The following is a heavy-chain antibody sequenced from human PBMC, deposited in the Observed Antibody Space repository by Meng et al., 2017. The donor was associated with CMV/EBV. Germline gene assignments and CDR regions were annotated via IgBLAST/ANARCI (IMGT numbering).Heavy chain of an antibody. CDR2: INHSGST. CDR1: GGSFSGYY. CDR3: ARGRKTYCSSTSCYRYGMDV. V-gene: IGHV4-34*01. Sequence: GSLRLSCAVYGGSFSGYYWSWIRQPPGKGLEWIGEINHSGSTNYNPSLKSRVTISVDTPKNQFSLKLSSVTAADTAVYYCARGRKTYCSSTSCYRYGMDVWGQGTTVTVSS. J-gene: IGHJ6*02. D-gene: IGHD2-2*01.